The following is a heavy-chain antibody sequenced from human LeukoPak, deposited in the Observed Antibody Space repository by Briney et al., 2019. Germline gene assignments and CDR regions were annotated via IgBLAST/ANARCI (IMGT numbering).Heavy chain of an antibody. Sequence: DSVKGRFTISRDNAKNSLYLQLNSLRAEDTAVYYCATSDNWNYGDYWGQGTLVTVSS. D-gene: IGHD2-21*01. V-gene: IGHV3-7*01. J-gene: IGHJ4*02. CDR3: ATSDNWNYGDY.